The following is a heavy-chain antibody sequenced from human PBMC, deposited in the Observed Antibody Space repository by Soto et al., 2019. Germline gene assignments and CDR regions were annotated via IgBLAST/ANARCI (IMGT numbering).Heavy chain of an antibody. J-gene: IGHJ4*02. CDR2: INHSGST. Sequence: QVQLQQWVAGLLKPSETLSLTCAVYGGSFSGYYWSWIRQPPGKGLEWIGEINHSGSTNYNPSLKSRVTISVDTSKNQFSLKLSSVTAADTAVYYCAASIAVAGKVVDYWGQGTLVTVSS. D-gene: IGHD6-19*01. V-gene: IGHV4-34*01. CDR3: AASIAVAGKVVDY. CDR1: GGSFSGYY.